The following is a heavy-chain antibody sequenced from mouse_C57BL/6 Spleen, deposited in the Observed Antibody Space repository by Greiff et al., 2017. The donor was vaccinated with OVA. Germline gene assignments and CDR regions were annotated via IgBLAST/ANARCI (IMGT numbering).Heavy chain of an antibody. V-gene: IGHV1-80*01. CDR3: ARHDWDYFDY. Sequence: VLLQQSGAELVKPGASVKISCKASGYAFSSYWMNWVKQRPGKGLEWIGQIYPGDGDTNYNGTFKGKATLTAAKSSSTAYMQLSSLTSEDSAVYFCARHDWDYFDYWGQGTTLTVSS. CDR1: GYAFSSYW. J-gene: IGHJ2*01. CDR2: IYPGDGDT. D-gene: IGHD4-1*01.